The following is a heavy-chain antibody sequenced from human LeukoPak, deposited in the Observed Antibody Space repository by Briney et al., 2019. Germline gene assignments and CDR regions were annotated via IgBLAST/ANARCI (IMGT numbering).Heavy chain of an antibody. J-gene: IGHJ3*02. Sequence: SSVKVSCKASGGTFSSYAISWVRQAPGQGLEWMGGIIPIFGTANYAQKSQGRVTITTDESTSTAYMELSSLRSEDTAVYYCAGGGATTRFAFDIWGQGTMVTVSS. V-gene: IGHV1-69*05. CDR2: IIPIFGTA. CDR3: AGGGATTRFAFDI. D-gene: IGHD1-26*01. CDR1: GGTFSSYA.